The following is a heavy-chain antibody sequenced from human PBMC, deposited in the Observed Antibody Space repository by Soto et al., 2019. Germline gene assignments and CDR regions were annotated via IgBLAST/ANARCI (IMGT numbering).Heavy chain of an antibody. V-gene: IGHV1-18*01. CDR2: ISAYNGNT. CDR1: GYTFTSYG. J-gene: IGHJ4*02. D-gene: IGHD2-2*01. Sequence: QVQLVQSGAEVKKPGASVKVSCKASGYTFTSYGISWVRQAPGQGLEWMGWISAYNGNTNYAQKLQGRVTMTTDTSTSTAYMELRSLRSDDTAVYYCERDFSSDGSTSCPFDYWGQGTLVTVSS. CDR3: ERDFSSDGSTSCPFDY.